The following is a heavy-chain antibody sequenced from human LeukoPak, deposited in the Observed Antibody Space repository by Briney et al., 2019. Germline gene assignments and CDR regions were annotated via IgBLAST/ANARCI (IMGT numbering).Heavy chain of an antibody. J-gene: IGHJ4*02. D-gene: IGHD3-3*01. CDR3: GKAPLRFSDY. V-gene: IGHV3-23*01. Sequence: GSLRLSCAASGFTFSSYAMSWVRQAPGKGLEWVSAISGSGDSTYYADSVKGRFTVSRDNSQNTLYLQMNSLRAEDTAMYYCGKAPLRFSDYWGQGTLVTVSS. CDR2: ISGSGDST. CDR1: GFTFSSYA.